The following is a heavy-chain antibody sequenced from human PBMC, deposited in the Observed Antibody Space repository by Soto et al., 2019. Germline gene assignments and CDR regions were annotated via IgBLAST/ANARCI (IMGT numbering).Heavy chain of an antibody. CDR3: ARELFDVGATNWFDP. J-gene: IGHJ5*02. V-gene: IGHV1-18*01. CDR2: ISAYNGNT. D-gene: IGHD1-26*01. CDR1: GYTFNSYG. Sequence: QVQLVQSGAEVKKPGASVKVSCKASGYTFNSYGISWVRQAPGQGLEWMGWISAYNGNTNYAQKLQGRVTMTTDTSTRIAYMELRSLRSDDTAVYSCARELFDVGATNWFDPWGQGTLVTVSS.